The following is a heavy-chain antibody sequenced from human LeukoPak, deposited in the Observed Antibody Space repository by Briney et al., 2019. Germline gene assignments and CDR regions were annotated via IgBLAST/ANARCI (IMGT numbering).Heavy chain of an antibody. V-gene: IGHV3-23*01. J-gene: IGHJ4*02. CDR2: ISGSGGST. D-gene: IGHD3-22*01. CDR1: GFTFSSYG. CDR3: ARDDSSGYYLFDY. Sequence: QPGGTLRLSCAASGFTFSSYGMSWVRQAPGKGLEWVSAISGSGGSTYYADSVKGRFTISRDNSKNTLYLQMNSLRAEDTAVYYCARDDSSGYYLFDYWGQGTLVTVSS.